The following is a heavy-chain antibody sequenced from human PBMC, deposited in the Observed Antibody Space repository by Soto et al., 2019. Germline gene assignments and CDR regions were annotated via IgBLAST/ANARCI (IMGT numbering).Heavy chain of an antibody. CDR2: ISGSGGST. J-gene: IGHJ4*02. D-gene: IGHD6-19*01. CDR3: ARRSSGWYFDY. Sequence: EVQLLESRGGMVQPGGSLRLSCAASGFTFSSYAMSWVRQAPGKGLEWVSAISGSGGSTYYADSVKGRFTISRDNSKNMLYLQMNSLRAEDTAVYYCARRSSGWYFDYWGQGTLVTVSS. CDR1: GFTFSSYA. V-gene: IGHV3-23*01.